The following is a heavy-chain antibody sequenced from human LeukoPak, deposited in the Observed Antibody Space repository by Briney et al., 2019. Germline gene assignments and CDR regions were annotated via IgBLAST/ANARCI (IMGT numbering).Heavy chain of an antibody. J-gene: IGHJ6*04. CDR1: GFTFSSYG. CDR2: ISYDGSNK. CDR3: ASQYGMDV. V-gene: IGHV3-30*03. Sequence: PGRSLRLSCAASGFTFSSYGMHWVRQAPGKGLEWVAVISYDGSNKYYADSVKGRFTISRDNSKNTLYLQMNSLRAEDTAVYYCASQYGMDVWGKGTTVTVSS.